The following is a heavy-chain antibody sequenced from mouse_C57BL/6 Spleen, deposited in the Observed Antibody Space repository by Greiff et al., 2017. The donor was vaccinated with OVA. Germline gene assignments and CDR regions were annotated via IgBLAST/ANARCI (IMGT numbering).Heavy chain of an antibody. CDR1: GFTFSNYW. CDR3: TGYSNWFAY. J-gene: IGHJ3*01. D-gene: IGHD2-5*01. V-gene: IGHV6-3*01. Sequence: EVQLVESGGGLVQPGGSMKLSCVASGFTFSNYWMNWVRQSPEKGLEWVAQIRLKSDNYATHYAESVKGRFTISRDDSKSSVYLQMNNLRAEDTGIYYCTGYSNWFAYWGQGTLVTVSA. CDR2: IRLKSDNYAT.